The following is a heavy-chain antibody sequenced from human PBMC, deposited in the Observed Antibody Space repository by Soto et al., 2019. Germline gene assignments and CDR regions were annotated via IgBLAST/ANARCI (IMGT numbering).Heavy chain of an antibody. J-gene: IGHJ4*02. Sequence: QVPLVQSGAEVKKPGASVKVSCKASGYTFTSYGISWVRQAPGQGLEWMGWISTYNGNTKYAQKLQGRVTMTTDTSTSTGYMQLRSLTSDGTAVFYWERGLVREEGSCYWGQGTLLTDSS. CDR2: ISTYNGNT. V-gene: IGHV1-18*01. D-gene: IGHD3-10*01. CDR3: ERGLVREEGSCY. CDR1: GYTFTSYG.